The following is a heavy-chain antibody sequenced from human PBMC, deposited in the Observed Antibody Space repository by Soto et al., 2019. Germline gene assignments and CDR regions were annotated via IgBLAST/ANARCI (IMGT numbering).Heavy chain of an antibody. CDR1: GYTFTSYG. V-gene: IGHV1-18*01. CDR2: ISAYNGNT. CDR3: ASSPNYYDSSGYCHY. Sequence: QVQLVQSGAEVKKPGASVKVSCKASGYTFTSYGISWVRQAPGQGLEWMGWISAYNGNTNYAQKLQGRVTMTTDTSTSTDYMELRSLRSDDTAVYYGASSPNYYDSSGYCHYWGQGTLVTVSS. D-gene: IGHD3-22*01. J-gene: IGHJ4*02.